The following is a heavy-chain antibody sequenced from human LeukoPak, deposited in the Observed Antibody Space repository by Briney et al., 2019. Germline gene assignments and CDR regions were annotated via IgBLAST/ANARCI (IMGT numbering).Heavy chain of an antibody. Sequence: PSETLSLTCTVSGGFISSDYWSWIRQPAGKGVEWIGLIYTSGRTNYTPSLKSRVPMSVETSTSQFSLKLSSVTVGDTAVYYCARRIPQDGGNAFDIWGQGTMVTVSS. CDR1: GGFISSDY. CDR2: IYTSGRT. V-gene: IGHV4-4*07. D-gene: IGHD2-21*01. CDR3: ARRIPQDGGNAFDI. J-gene: IGHJ3*02.